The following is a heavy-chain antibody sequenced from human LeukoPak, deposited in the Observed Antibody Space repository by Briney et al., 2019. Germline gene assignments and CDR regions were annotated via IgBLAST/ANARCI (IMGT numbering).Heavy chain of an antibody. Sequence: SETLSLTCTVSGGSISYFYWSWIRQPAGKGLEWIGRIYTSGSTNYNPSLKSRVTMSVDTSKKQFSLNLSSVTAADTAVYYCARERAMDDYFDYWGQGTLVTVSS. CDR2: IYTSGST. D-gene: IGHD2-2*03. CDR3: ARERAMDDYFDY. CDR1: GGSISYFY. J-gene: IGHJ4*02. V-gene: IGHV4-4*07.